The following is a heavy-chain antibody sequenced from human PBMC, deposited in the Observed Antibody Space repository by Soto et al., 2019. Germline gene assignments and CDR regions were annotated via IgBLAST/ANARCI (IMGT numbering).Heavy chain of an antibody. J-gene: IGHJ6*02. D-gene: IGHD3-10*01. Sequence: QVQLVQSGAEVKKPGASVKVSCKASGYTFSSYGISWVRQARGQGLEWMGWISAHNGNTNYAQKFQGRVTMTTDTFTSTAYMEVRSLRSDDTAVYYCARKDGWFGTYGMDVWGQGTTVTVSS. V-gene: IGHV1-18*01. CDR3: ARKDGWFGTYGMDV. CDR1: GYTFSSYG. CDR2: ISAHNGNT.